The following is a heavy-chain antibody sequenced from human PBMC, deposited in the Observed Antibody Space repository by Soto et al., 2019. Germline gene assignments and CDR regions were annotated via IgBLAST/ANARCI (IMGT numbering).Heavy chain of an antibody. D-gene: IGHD3-10*01. CDR3: ARHEGYYGSGSYYSPFGY. CDR1: GGSISSSSYY. V-gene: IGHV4-39*01. Sequence: SETLSLTCTVSGGSISSSSYYWGWIRQPPGKGLEWIGSIYYSGSTYYNPSLKSRVTISVDTSKNQFSLKLSSVTAADTAVYYCARHEGYYGSGSYYSPFGYWGQGTLVTVSS. J-gene: IGHJ4*02. CDR2: IYYSGST.